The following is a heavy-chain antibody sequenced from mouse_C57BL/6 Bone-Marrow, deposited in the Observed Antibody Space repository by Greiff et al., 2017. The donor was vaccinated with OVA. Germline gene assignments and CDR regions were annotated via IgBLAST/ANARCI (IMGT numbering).Heavy chain of an antibody. J-gene: IGHJ3*01. CDR2: IYPRSGNT. CDR1: GYTFTSYG. D-gene: IGHD1-1*01. Sequence: QVQLQQSGAELARPGASVKLSCKASGYTFTSYGISWVKQRTGQGLEWIGEIYPRSGNTYYNEKFKGKATLTADKSSSTPYMELRSLTSEDSSVYFCARDRNYYYGSPFAYWGQGTLVTVSA. V-gene: IGHV1-81*01. CDR3: ARDRNYYYGSPFAY.